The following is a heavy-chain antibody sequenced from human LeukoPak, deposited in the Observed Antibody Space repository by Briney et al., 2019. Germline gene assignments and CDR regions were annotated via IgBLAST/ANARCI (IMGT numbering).Heavy chain of an antibody. CDR1: GFTVSSDS. V-gene: IGHV3-66*01. D-gene: IGHD3-22*01. J-gene: IGHJ3*01. Sequence: GGSLSFTCAASGFTVSSDSLSWVRQAPGKGLERVSVIYSGGTTYYADSVKGRFTISRDNSKNMLFLQRNSLRAEDTSVYYCARVSSQYYYDSSGYPAVRLRAVAALGQGTMVTVSS. CDR2: IYSGGTT. CDR3: ARVSSQYYYDSSGYPAVRLRAVAA.